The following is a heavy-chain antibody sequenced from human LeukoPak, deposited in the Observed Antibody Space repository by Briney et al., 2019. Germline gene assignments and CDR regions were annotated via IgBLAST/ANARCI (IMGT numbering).Heavy chain of an antibody. D-gene: IGHD3-3*01. J-gene: IGHJ5*02. CDR3: ARANRDFWSGYYNWFDP. V-gene: IGHV4-31*03. CDR2: MYYSGST. Sequence: PSETLSLTCSVSGASISSSGNYWSWIRQHPGKGLEWIGNMYYSGSTFYNPSLKSRLTISGDTSKNQFSLKLTSVTVADTAVYYCARANRDFWSGYYNWFDPWGQGTLVTVSS. CDR1: GASISSSGNY.